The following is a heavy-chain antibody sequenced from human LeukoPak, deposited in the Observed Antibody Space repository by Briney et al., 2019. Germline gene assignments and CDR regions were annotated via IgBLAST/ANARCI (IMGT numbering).Heavy chain of an antibody. J-gene: IGHJ4*02. CDR1: GYTFTSYG. CDR3: ARVKRYYYDSSGYYTGDIVTVDC. Sequence: ASVKVSCKASGYTFTSYGISWVRQAPGQGLEWMGWISAYNGNTNYAQKLQGRVTMTTDTSTSTAYMELRSLRSDDTAVYYCARVKRYYYDSSGYYTGDIVTVDCWGQGTLVTVSS. CDR2: ISAYNGNT. V-gene: IGHV1-18*01. D-gene: IGHD3-22*01.